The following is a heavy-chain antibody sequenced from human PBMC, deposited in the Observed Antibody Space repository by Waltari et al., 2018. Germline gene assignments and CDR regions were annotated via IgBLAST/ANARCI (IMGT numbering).Heavy chain of an antibody. V-gene: IGHV4-61*09. D-gene: IGHD1-7*01. Sequence: QVQLQESGPGLVKPSQTLSLPCPVSGGSISSVSSYWSWIRQPAGKGLEWIGYIYTSGSTNYNPSLKSRVTISVDTSKNQFSLKLSSVTAADTAVYYCARSPELRARAFDIWGQGTMVTVSS. CDR2: IYTSGST. CDR1: GGSISSVSSY. J-gene: IGHJ3*02. CDR3: ARSPELRARAFDI.